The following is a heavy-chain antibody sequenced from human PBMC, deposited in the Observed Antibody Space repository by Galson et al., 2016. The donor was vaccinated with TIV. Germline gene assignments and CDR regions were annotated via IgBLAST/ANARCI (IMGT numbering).Heavy chain of an antibody. V-gene: IGHV3-30-3*01. CDR3: TRDGRGNWKYVDYFDY. J-gene: IGHJ4*02. CDR2: ISHDGNNK. Sequence: SLRLSCAASGFTFSSYTFHWVRQTPGKGLEWVAIISHDGNNKDFADSVQGRFTISRDSSKNTVFLRMNSLRLEDTAVYFCTRDGRGNWKYVDYFDYWGQGTLVTVSS. D-gene: IGHD1-7*01. CDR1: GFTFSSYT.